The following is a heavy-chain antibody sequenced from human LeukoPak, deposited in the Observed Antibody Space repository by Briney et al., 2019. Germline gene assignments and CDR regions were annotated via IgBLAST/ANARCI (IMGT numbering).Heavy chain of an antibody. CDR3: ARDLVKIQVNYFDL. Sequence: ASVKVSCKASGYSFTSFGISWVRLAPGQGLEWIGWISGYNGDANYARSLQGRITMTRDTSTSTAYMELRSLRSDDTAVYYCARDLVKIQVNYFDLWGQGTLVTVSS. J-gene: IGHJ4*02. CDR2: ISGYNGDA. V-gene: IGHV1-18*04. D-gene: IGHD1-1*01. CDR1: GYSFTSFG.